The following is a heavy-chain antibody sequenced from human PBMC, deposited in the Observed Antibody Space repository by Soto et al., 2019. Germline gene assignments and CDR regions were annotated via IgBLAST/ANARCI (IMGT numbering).Heavy chain of an antibody. V-gene: IGHV3-33*01. D-gene: IGHD1-26*01. J-gene: IGHJ2*01. CDR1: GFTFSSYG. CDR3: ARGWEWYFDL. CDR2: IWYDGSNK. Sequence: QVQLVESGGGVVQPGRSLRLSCAASGFTFSSYGMHWVRQAPGKGLEWVAVIWYDGSNKYYAYSVKGRFTIARDNSRTSLYLQMNSLRAEDTAVYYWARGWEWYFDLWGRGTLVTVSS.